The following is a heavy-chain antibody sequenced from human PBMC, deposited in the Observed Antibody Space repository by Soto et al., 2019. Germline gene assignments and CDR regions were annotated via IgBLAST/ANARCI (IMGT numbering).Heavy chain of an antibody. CDR1: SGSISVTNVF. V-gene: IGHV4-39*01. CDR3: ARITGRHLDY. D-gene: IGHD1-20*01. J-gene: IGHJ4*02. CDR2: VDYSGTA. Sequence: SETLSLTCTVSSGSISVTNVFWGWVRQPPGKGLEWIGNVDYSGTAYFSPSLATRVTFHVDTSKNQFSLTLYSVTAADTAVYYCARITGRHLDYWGQGILVTVSS.